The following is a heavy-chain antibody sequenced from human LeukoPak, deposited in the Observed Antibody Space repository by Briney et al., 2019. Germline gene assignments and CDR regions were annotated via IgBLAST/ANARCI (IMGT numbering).Heavy chain of an antibody. CDR2: TYYRSKWYN. Sequence: SQTLSLTRAISGDSVSSNNGAWNWIRQSPSRGLEWLGRTYYRSKWYNDYAGSLISRITISPDTSKNQFSLQLYSVTPEDTAVYYCARDFDMGITPGDDFDFWGQGTLVTVSS. V-gene: IGHV6-1*01. J-gene: IGHJ4*02. D-gene: IGHD3-9*01. CDR3: ARDFDMGITPGDDFDF. CDR1: GDSVSSNNGA.